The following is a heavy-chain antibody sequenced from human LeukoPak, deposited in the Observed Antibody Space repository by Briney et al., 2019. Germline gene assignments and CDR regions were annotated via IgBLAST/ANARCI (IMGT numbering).Heavy chain of an antibody. CDR3: VSPRGFSYGYFDY. V-gene: IGHV4-39*01. Sequence: SETLSLTCTVSGGSISSSSAYWGWIRQPPGRGLEWIGSIYYSKNTYYNPSLKSRVTISADTSKNRFSLTLGSVSATDTAVYYCVSPRGFSYGYFDYWGQGTLVTVSS. D-gene: IGHD5-18*01. J-gene: IGHJ4*02. CDR1: GGSISSSSAY. CDR2: IYYSKNT.